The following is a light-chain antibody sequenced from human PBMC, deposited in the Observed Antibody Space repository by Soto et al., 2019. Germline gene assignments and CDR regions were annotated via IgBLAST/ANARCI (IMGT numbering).Light chain of an antibody. V-gene: IGKV1-39*01. J-gene: IGKJ1*01. CDR1: QSISSY. Sequence: TQSPATLSLSPGERATISCRASQSISSYLNWYQQKPGKAPKLLIYAASSLQSGVPSRFSGSGSGTDFTLTISSLQPEDFATYYCQQSYSTPQTFGQGTKVDIK. CDR2: AAS. CDR3: QQSYSTPQT.